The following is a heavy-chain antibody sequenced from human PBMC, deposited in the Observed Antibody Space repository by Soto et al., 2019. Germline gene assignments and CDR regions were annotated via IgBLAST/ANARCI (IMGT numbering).Heavy chain of an antibody. CDR1: GGSISSCGYY. D-gene: IGHD3-9*01. V-gene: IGHV4-31*03. Sequence: SETLSLTCTASGGSISSCGYYWSWIRQHPGKGLEWIGYIYYSGSTYYNPSLKSRVTISVDTSKNQFSLKLSSVTAADTAVYYCARDETGTYGMDVWGQGTTVTVS. CDR2: IYYSGST. CDR3: ARDETGTYGMDV. J-gene: IGHJ6*02.